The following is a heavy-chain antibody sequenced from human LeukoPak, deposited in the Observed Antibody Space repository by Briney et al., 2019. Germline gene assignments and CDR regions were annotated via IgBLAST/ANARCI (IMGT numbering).Heavy chain of an antibody. D-gene: IGHD5-18*01. Sequence: PGGSLRLSCAASGFTFSNYPMNWVRQTPGKGLQWISYISRSSSPIYNADSVRGRFTISRDNAKNSLFLQMNSLRAEDTAVYCCARVRYNSGYIFDYWGQGALVTVSS. CDR1: GFTFSNYP. J-gene: IGHJ4*02. CDR3: ARVRYNSGYIFDY. CDR2: ISRSSSPI. V-gene: IGHV3-48*04.